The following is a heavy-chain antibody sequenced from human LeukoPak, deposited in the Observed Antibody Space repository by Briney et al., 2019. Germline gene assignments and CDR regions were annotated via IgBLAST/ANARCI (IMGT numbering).Heavy chain of an antibody. Sequence: GGSLRLSCAVSGFTFSSYAMSWVRQAPGRGLEWVSAISDSGDSTYYADSVKGRFTVSRDNSKNTLYLQMNSLRAEDTAVYYCAKKMTITGWLYYFDYWGQGTLVAVSS. V-gene: IGHV3-23*01. CDR2: ISDSGDST. J-gene: IGHJ4*02. CDR1: GFTFSSYA. D-gene: IGHD5-24*01. CDR3: AKKMTITGWLYYFDY.